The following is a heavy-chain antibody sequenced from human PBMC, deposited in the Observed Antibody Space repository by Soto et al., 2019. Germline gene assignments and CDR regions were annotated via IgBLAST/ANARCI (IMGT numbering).Heavy chain of an antibody. CDR1: GFTFSNAW. CDR3: STGGYYFDY. CDR2: IKSKYDGGTI. Sequence: GGSLGLSCAGSGFTFSNAWMNWVRQAPGKGLEWVGRIKSKYDGGTIDFAAPVKGRFTISRDDSKNTVYLQMNSLKIEDTAVYYCSTGGYYFDYWGQGTQVTVSS. V-gene: IGHV3-15*07. J-gene: IGHJ4*02.